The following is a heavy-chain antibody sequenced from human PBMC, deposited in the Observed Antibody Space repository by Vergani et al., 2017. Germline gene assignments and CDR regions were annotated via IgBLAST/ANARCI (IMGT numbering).Heavy chain of an antibody. CDR3: ARAGVRGYCTNGVLCGYYFDY. V-gene: IGHV1-69*01. CDR2: IIPIFGTA. CDR1: GGTFSSYA. D-gene: IGHD2-8*01. Sequence: QVQLVQSGAEVKKPGSSVKVSCKASGGTFSSYAISWVRQAPGQGLEWMGGIIPIFGTANYAQKFQGRVTITSDESTSTAYMELSSLRSEDTAVYYCARAGVRGYCTNGVLCGYYFDYWGQGTLVTVSS. J-gene: IGHJ4*02.